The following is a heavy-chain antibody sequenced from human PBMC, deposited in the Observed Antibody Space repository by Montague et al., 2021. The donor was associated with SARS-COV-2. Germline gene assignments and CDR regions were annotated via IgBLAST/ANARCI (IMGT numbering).Heavy chain of an antibody. Sequence: PALVKPTQTLTLTCTFSGFSLSTRGIRASWIRQPPGKALEWLARMDWDDEKFYSTSLKTRLSISKDTSKNQVVLTMTNMDRVDTATYYCSLYYYERHAYYVKDYWGQGTLVTVSS. V-gene: IGHV2-70*04. CDR2: MDWDDEK. D-gene: IGHD3-22*01. CDR3: SLYYYERHAYYVKDY. J-gene: IGHJ4*02. CDR1: GFSLSTRGIR.